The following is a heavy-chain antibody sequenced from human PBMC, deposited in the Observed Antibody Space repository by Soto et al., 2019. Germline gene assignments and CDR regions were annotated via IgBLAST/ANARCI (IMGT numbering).Heavy chain of an antibody. CDR1: GYTLTELS. V-gene: IGHV1-24*01. CDR2: FDPEDGET. D-gene: IGHD3-10*01. Sequence: ASVKVSCKVSGYTLTELSMHWVRQAPGKGLEWMGGFDPEDGETIYAQKFQGRVTMTEDTSTDTAYMELSSLRSEDTALYYCATLAMVRHSPYYYYMDVWGKGTTVTVSS. CDR3: ATLAMVRHSPYYYYMDV. J-gene: IGHJ6*03.